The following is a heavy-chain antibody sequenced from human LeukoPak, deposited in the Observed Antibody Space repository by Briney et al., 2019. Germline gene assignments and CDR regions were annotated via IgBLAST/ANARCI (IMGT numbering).Heavy chain of an antibody. V-gene: IGHV3-74*01. CDR2: ITNDGSTT. J-gene: IGHJ4*02. Sequence: GGSLRLSCAASGFTFSNYLMHWVRQAPGKGLVWVSHITNDGSTTTYAESVEGRFTISRDNAQNTLYLQMNSLRAEDTAVYYCARGAPWGSYFDYWGQGTLVTVSS. D-gene: IGHD3-16*01. CDR3: ARGAPWGSYFDY. CDR1: GFTFSNYL.